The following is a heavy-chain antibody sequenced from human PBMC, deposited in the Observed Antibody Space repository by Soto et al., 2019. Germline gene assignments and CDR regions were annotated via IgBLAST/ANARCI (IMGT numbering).Heavy chain of an antibody. CDR2: IYWNDDK. J-gene: IGHJ4*02. CDR1: GFSLSTSGVG. V-gene: IGHV2-5*01. D-gene: IGHD3-22*01. Sequence: SGTTLVNPTQTLTLTCTFSGFSLSTSGVGVGWIRQPPGKALEWLALIYWNDDKRYSPSLKSRLTITKDTSKNQVVLTMTNMDPVDTATYYCARGYYYDSSGYYYFDYWGQGTLVTVSS. CDR3: ARGYYYDSSGYYYFDY.